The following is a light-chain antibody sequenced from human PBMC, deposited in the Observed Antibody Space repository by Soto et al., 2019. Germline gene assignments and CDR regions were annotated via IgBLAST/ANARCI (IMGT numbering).Light chain of an antibody. J-gene: IGLJ1*01. CDR3: SSYTSSSTPYV. CDR2: EVS. V-gene: IGLV2-14*01. Sequence: VLTQPASVSGSPGQSITISCTGTSSDVGGYNYVSWYQQYPGKAPKLMIYEVSNRPSGVSNRFSGSKSGNTASLTISGLQAEDEADYYCSSYTSSSTPYVFGTGTKVTVL. CDR1: SSDVGGYNY.